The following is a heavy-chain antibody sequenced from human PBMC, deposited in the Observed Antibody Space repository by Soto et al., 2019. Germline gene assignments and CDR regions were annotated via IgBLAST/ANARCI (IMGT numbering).Heavy chain of an antibody. Sequence: PGGALKISCKGSGYSFITYWIAWVRQMPGKGLEWRGIIYPGDSDTRYSPSFEGQVTISADKSISTAYLQWSSLKASDTAMYYCTRSSGTYRYYSDSWGQGTLVTVSS. V-gene: IGHV5-51*01. J-gene: IGHJ4*02. CDR2: IYPGDSDT. D-gene: IGHD2-15*01. CDR3: TRSSGTYRYYSDS. CDR1: GYSFITYW.